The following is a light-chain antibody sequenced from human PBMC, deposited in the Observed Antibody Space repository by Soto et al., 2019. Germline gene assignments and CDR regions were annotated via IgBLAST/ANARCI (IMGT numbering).Light chain of an antibody. Sequence: EIVLTQSPGTLSLSPGERATLSCRASQSVTRSYFAWYQQKPGQAPRLLMYDVSSRATGISDRFSGSGSGTDFTLTISRLEPEDFAVYYCQQYGNSPLTFGGGTKVEIK. CDR1: QSVTRSY. CDR3: QQYGNSPLT. CDR2: DVS. J-gene: IGKJ4*01. V-gene: IGKV3-20*01.